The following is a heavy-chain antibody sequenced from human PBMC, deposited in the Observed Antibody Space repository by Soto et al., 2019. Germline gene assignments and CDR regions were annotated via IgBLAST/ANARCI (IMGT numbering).Heavy chain of an antibody. V-gene: IGHV1-69*06. CDR2: IIPIFGTA. Sequence: SVKVSCKASGGTFSSYAISWVRQAPGQGLEWMGGIIPIFGTANYAQKFQGRVTITADKSTSTAYMELSSLRPEDTAVYYCARDLESDFWSEYNWFDPWGQGTLVTVSS. CDR3: ARDLESDFWSEYNWFDP. J-gene: IGHJ5*02. D-gene: IGHD3-3*01. CDR1: GGTFSSYA.